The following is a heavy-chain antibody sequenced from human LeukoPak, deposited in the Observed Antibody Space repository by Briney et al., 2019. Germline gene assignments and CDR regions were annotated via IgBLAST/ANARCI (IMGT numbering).Heavy chain of an antibody. CDR1: GDSISSCSYY. V-gene: IGHV4-39*01. CDR2: VYYSGST. CDR3: ARPLNYYYYMDV. J-gene: IGHJ6*03. Sequence: SETLSLTCTVSGDSISSCSYYWGWIRQPPGQGLEWIGSVYYSGSTYYNPSLKSRATISVDTSKNQFSLKLNSVTAADTAVYYCARPLNYYYYMDVWGNGTTVTVSS.